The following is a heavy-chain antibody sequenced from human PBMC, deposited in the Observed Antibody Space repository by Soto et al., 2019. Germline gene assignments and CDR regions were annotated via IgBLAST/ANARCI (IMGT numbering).Heavy chain of an antibody. V-gene: IGHV1-18*01. J-gene: IGHJ3*02. CDR3: ARDLHYYDSSGHDAFDI. Sequence: SVEVSCEDSRDAFASCSLRWVRQSTGQGLEWMGWISAYNGNTNYAQKLQGRVTMTTDTSTSTAYMELRSLRSDDTAVYYCARDLHYYDSSGHDAFDIWGQGTMVTVSS. D-gene: IGHD3-22*01. CDR2: ISAYNGNT. CDR1: RDAFASCS.